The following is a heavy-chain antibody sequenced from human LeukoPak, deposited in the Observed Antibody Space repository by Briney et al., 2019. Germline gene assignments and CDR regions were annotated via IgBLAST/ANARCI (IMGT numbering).Heavy chain of an antibody. CDR3: ARLKSRGYYYYYYYMDV. CDR1: GGSISSYY. J-gene: IGHJ6*03. Sequence: PSETLSLTCSVFGGSISSYYWSWIRQPPGKGLEWIGNIHYSGSTNYNPSLKSRVTISVDTSKNQFSLKLSSVTAADTAVYYCARLKSRGYYYYYYYMDVWGKGTTVTVSS. V-gene: IGHV4-59*12. D-gene: IGHD5-12*01. CDR2: IHYSGST.